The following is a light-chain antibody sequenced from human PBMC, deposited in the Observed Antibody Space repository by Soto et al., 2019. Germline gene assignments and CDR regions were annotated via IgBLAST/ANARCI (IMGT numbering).Light chain of an antibody. CDR3: SSYTTSSTLVV. Sequence: QSALTQPASVSGSPGQSITISCTGTSSDVGGYNYVSWYQQHPGKAPKVMIYEVSNRPSGVSNPFSGSKSGNTASLTISGLQAEDEADYYCSSYTTSSTLVVFGTGTKLTVL. CDR1: SSDVGGYNY. J-gene: IGLJ1*01. CDR2: EVS. V-gene: IGLV2-14*01.